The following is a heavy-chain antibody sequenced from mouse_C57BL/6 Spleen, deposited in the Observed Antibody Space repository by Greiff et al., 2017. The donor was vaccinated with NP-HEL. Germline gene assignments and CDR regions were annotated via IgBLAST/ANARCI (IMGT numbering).Heavy chain of an antibody. CDR2: ISYDGSN. V-gene: IGHV3-6*01. J-gene: IGHJ1*03. D-gene: IGHD1-1*01. CDR1: GYSITSGYY. CDR3: ARTYYYGSPWYFDV. Sequence: EVKLVESGPGLVKPSQSLSLTCSVTGYSITSGYYWNWIRQFPGNKLEWMGYISYDGSNNYNPSLKNRISITRDTSKNQFFLKLNSVTTEDTATYYCARTYYYGSPWYFDVWGTGTTVTVSS.